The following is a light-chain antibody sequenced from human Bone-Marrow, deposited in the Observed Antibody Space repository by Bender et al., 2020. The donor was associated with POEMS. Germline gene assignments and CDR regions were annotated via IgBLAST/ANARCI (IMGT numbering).Light chain of an antibody. CDR1: SSDVGAYDS. CDR3: CSYAGSYTWV. Sequence: QSALTQPRSVSASPGQSVTISCTGTSSDVGAYDSVSWYQQHPGKAPKLLIYAVTHRPSGVSDRFSASKSGNTASLTISGLQAEDEADYYCCSYAGSYTWVFGGGTKLTVL. J-gene: IGLJ3*02. V-gene: IGLV2-11*01. CDR2: AVT.